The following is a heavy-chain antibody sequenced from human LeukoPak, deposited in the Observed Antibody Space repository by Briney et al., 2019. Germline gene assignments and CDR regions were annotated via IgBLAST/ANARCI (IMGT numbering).Heavy chain of an antibody. CDR1: GFIFTSNR. Sequence: GGSLRLSCAASGFIFTSNRMNWVRQAPGKGLEWVSSISSSSSYIYYADSVKGRFTISRDNAKNSLYLQMNSLRAEDTAVYYCARDPVRFGELLAFDCWGQGTLVTVSS. V-gene: IGHV3-21*01. D-gene: IGHD3-10*01. J-gene: IGHJ4*02. CDR2: ISSSSSYI. CDR3: ARDPVRFGELLAFDC.